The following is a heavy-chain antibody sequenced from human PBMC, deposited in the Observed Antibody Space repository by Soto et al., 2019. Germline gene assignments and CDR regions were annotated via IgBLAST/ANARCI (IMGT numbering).Heavy chain of an antibody. D-gene: IGHD6-13*01. CDR1: CYRFSRYG. CDR3: ARDGVGGVAAGVAYFQNGMDV. Sequence: GSAEKVACKGSCYRFSRYGITLGRQAPGPGLEGVGCISVQNSNTNYAQRLQGRVTMTTDTSTTTAYMELRSLISDDTAMYYCARDGVGGVAAGVAYFQNGMDVCGQGTTVTVSS. CDR2: ISVQNSNT. V-gene: IGHV1-18*04. J-gene: IGHJ6*02.